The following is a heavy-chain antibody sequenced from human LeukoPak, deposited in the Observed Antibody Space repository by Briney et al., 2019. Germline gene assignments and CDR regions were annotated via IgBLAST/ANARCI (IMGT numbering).Heavy chain of an antibody. D-gene: IGHD4-17*01. V-gene: IGHV4-39*01. CDR3: ASNAVTTAY. CDR2: FYYSGST. CDR1: GGSISNSSYY. J-gene: IGHJ4*02. Sequence: PSETLSFTCTVSGGSISNSSYYWGWIRQPPGKGLEWIGSFYYSGSTYYNPSLKSRLTISVDTSKNQFSLRLSSVTAADTAVYYCASNAVTTAYWGQGTLVTVSS.